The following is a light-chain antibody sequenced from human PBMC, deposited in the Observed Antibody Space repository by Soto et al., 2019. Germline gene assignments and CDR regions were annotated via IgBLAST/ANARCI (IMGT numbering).Light chain of an antibody. CDR2: AAS. CDR1: QSISNF. CDR3: QQYYNSVLT. J-gene: IGKJ4*01. Sequence: DIQMTQSPSSLSASLGDRVTITCRASQSISNFLKWFQHKPGKAPKVLISAASTLQSGVPSRFSGSVSGTDFTLTISSLQPEDSASYYCQQYYNSVLTFGGGTKVDIK. V-gene: IGKV1-39*01.